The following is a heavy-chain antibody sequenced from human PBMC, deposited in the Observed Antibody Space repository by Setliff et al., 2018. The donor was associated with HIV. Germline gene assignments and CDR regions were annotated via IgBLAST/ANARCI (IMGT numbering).Heavy chain of an antibody. V-gene: IGHV4-39*01. D-gene: IGHD1-20*01. CDR1: GASIVFDDSTRSYH. J-gene: IGHJ6*02. CDR2: TPYSGST. CDR3: ARHDASYYKWNDEVIWNHYGLDV. Sequence: SETLSLTCSLSGASIVFDDSTRSYHCSWIRQPPGQGLEWIGSTPYSGSTNYNPSLTSRVIISVDTSKNQFSVKLNSVTAADTAVYYCARHDASYYKWNDEVIWNHYGLDVWGQGTTVTVSS.